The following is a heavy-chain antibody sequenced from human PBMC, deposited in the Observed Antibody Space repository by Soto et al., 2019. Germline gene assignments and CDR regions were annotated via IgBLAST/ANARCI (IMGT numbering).Heavy chain of an antibody. D-gene: IGHD3-16*02. CDR1: GGTFTNYA. CDR3: VKVSAMGWGVIVNWFEQ. CDR2: IIPVYGPA. Sequence: QVQLVQSGAEVKKPGSSVKVSCKASGGTFTNYAIGWVRQAPGQGLEWMGRIIPVYGPAEYAQKFQGRVTITAGECTATADMEVCRLRSGVTAVYYCVKVSAMGWGVIVNWFEQWGQGTLVTVSS. V-gene: IGHV1-69*01. J-gene: IGHJ5*02.